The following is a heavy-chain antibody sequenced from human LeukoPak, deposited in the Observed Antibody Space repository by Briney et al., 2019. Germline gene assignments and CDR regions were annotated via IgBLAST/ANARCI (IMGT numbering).Heavy chain of an antibody. Sequence: GASVKVPCKASGYTFTGYYMNWVRQAPGQGLEWMGWINSDSGFTKYAQKFQGRVTMTRDTSITTVYMDLTRLTSDDTAVYYCARNFDMNGFDPWGQGTLVTVSS. CDR3: ARNFDMNGFDP. CDR1: GYTFTGYY. CDR2: INSDSGFT. D-gene: IGHD3-9*01. J-gene: IGHJ5*02. V-gene: IGHV1-2*02.